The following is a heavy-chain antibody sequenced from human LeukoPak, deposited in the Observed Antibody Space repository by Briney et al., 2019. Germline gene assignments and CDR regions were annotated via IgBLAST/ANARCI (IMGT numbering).Heavy chain of an antibody. CDR1: GFTFSSSA. CDR2: ITGSGGTT. CDR3: ASHERGYSYGPDY. J-gene: IGHJ4*02. Sequence: GGSLRLSCAASGFTFSSSAMSWVRKVPGKGLEWVSAITGSGGTTYYADSVKGRFTISRDTSKNTLYLQMNSLRAEDTAVYYCASHERGYSYGPDYWGQGTLVTVSS. V-gene: IGHV3-23*01. D-gene: IGHD5-18*01.